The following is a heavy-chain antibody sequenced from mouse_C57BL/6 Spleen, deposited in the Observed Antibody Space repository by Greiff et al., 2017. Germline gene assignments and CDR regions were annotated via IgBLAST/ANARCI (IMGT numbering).Heavy chain of an antibody. D-gene: IGHD2-3*01. CDR2: IRLKSDNYAT. J-gene: IGHJ2*01. Sequence: EVKLVESGGGLVQPGGSMKLSCVASGFTFSNYWMNWVRQSPEKGLEWVAQIRLKSDNYATHYAESVKGRFTISRDDSKSSVYLQMNNLRAEDTGIYYCTETYDGYYDYWGQGTTLTVSS. V-gene: IGHV6-3*01. CDR3: TETYDGYYDY. CDR1: GFTFSNYW.